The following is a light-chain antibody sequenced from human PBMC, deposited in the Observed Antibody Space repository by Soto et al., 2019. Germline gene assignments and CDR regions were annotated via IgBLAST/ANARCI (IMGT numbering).Light chain of an antibody. CDR3: AAWDDSLNGDV. CDR1: SSNIGGNT. V-gene: IGLV1-44*01. J-gene: IGLJ1*01. CDR2: SNN. Sequence: QSVLTQPPSASETPGQRVTISCSGSSSNIGGNTVNWYQQLPGTAPKLLIYSNNERPSGVPDRFSGSKSGTSASLAISGLQSEDEAYYYCAAWDDSLNGDVFGTGTKLTVL.